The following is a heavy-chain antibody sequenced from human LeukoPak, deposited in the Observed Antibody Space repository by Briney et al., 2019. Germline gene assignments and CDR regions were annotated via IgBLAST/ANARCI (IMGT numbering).Heavy chain of an antibody. J-gene: IGHJ4*02. CDR1: GFTFSSYA. Sequence: GGSLRLSCAASGFTFSSYAMHWVRQAPGKGLEWVAVISYDGRNKYYADSVKGRFTISRDNSKNTLYLQTNSLRAEDTAEYYCARNVIAAAGQIDYWGQGTLVTVSS. V-gene: IGHV3-30*01. CDR3: ARNVIAAAGQIDY. D-gene: IGHD6-13*01. CDR2: ISYDGRNK.